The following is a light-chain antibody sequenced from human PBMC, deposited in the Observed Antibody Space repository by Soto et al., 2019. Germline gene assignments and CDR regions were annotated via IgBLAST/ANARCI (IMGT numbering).Light chain of an antibody. Sequence: EIVMTQSPVTLSVSPGERATLSCRASQSVNSNLAGYQQKPGQAPRLLVYGATTRATGIPARFSGSGSGTEFTLTISSLQSEDFAVYYCQQYNDWPPLTFGGGTKVEIK. CDR1: QSVNSN. CDR3: QQYNDWPPLT. CDR2: GAT. V-gene: IGKV3-15*01. J-gene: IGKJ4*01.